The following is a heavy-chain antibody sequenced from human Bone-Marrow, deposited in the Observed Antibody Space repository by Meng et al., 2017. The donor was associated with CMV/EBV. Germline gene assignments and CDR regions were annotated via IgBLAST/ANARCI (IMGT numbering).Heavy chain of an antibody. CDR3: TTPGIAVF. J-gene: IGHJ4*02. Sequence: GESLKISCAASGFTFSSYAMHWVRQAPGKGLEWVAVISYDGSNKYYADSVKGRFTISRDNSKNTLYLQMNSLRAEDTAVYYCTTPGIAVFWGQGTLVTVSS. CDR2: ISYDGSNK. CDR1: GFTFSSYA. D-gene: IGHD6-19*01. V-gene: IGHV3-30*04.